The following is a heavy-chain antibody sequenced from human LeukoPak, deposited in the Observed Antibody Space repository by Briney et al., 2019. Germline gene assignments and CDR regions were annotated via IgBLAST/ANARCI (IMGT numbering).Heavy chain of an antibody. CDR2: IYPGDSDT. CDR3: ARVDRAHNWFDP. D-gene: IGHD1-14*01. CDR1: GYSFTSYW. J-gene: IGHJ5*02. Sequence: GESLKISCKGSGYSFTSYWIAWLRQMPGKGLEWMGIIYPGDSDTRYSPSFQGQVTISADKSIRTAYLQWSSLKASDTAMYYCARVDRAHNWFDPWGQGTLVTVSS. V-gene: IGHV5-51*01.